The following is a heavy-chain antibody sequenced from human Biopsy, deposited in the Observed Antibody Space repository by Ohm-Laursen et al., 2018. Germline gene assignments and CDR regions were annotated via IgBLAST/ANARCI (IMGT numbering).Heavy chain of an antibody. V-gene: IGHV4-59*01. J-gene: IGHJ5*02. D-gene: IGHD3-3*01. CDR1: GGSIISYY. Sequence: ETLSLACSVSGGSIISYYWTWIRRPPGKGLEWIGHVYNGGITNYNPSLKSRVTISKDTSKNQFSLQVNSVTAADTAVYYCARTPRDSFWSGSYKRGLWFDPWGQGTLVIVSS. CDR3: ARTPRDSFWSGSYKRGLWFDP. CDR2: VYNGGIT.